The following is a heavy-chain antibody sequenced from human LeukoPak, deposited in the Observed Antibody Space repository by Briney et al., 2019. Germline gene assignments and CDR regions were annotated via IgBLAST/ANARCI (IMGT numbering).Heavy chain of an antibody. CDR3: ARDREDFWGGYFYYFDY. V-gene: IGHV1-18*01. CDR1: GYTFTSYG. Sequence: ASVKVSCKASGYTFTSYGISWVRQAPGQGLEWMGWISAYNGNTNYAQKIQGRVTMTTDTSTSTAYMELRSLRSDDTAVYYCARDREDFWGGYFYYFDYWGQGTLVTVSS. D-gene: IGHD3-3*01. CDR2: ISAYNGNT. J-gene: IGHJ4*02.